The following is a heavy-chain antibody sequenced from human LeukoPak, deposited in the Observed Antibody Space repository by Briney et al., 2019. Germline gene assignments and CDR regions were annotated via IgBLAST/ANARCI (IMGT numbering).Heavy chain of an antibody. Sequence: PGGSLRLSCAASGFTFSSYAMSWVRQAPGKGLEWVSTISRGGDSTYFADSVKGRFTLSRDNSKNTLYLQMNSLRAEDTAVYYCAKVNYYDSSGYDALDIWGQGTMVTVSS. D-gene: IGHD3-22*01. CDR2: ISRGGDST. CDR3: AKVNYYDSSGYDALDI. V-gene: IGHV3-23*01. J-gene: IGHJ3*02. CDR1: GFTFSSYA.